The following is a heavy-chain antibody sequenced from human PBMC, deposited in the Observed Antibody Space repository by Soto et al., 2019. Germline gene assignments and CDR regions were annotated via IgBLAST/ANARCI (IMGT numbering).Heavy chain of an antibody. CDR1: GYTFTDYD. CDR3: ARDEGEDYGDFFRL. D-gene: IGHD4-17*01. Sequence: QVQLVQSGAELKKPGASVKVSCKTSGYTFTDYDINWVRLAPGLGLEWLGWMNTNGGTRCPGQKFQGRIGMTRDASLNTAYLELSGLASEDTAIYFCARDEGEDYGDFFRLWGQGTLVAVSS. V-gene: IGHV1-8*02. J-gene: IGHJ4*02. CDR2: MNTNGGTR.